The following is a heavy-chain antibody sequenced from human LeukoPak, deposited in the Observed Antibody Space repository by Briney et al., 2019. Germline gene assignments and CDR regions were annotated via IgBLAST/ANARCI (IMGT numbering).Heavy chain of an antibody. Sequence: SVKVSCKTSGGTFNNYAISWVRQAPGQGLEWMGRVVPMFGIRNYPQTFRGRVNITADKATNTVYMELRSLRAEDTAIYYCATEPSRSYSFDHLDFWGLGTPVTVSS. CDR1: GGTFNNYA. CDR2: VVPMFGIR. D-gene: IGHD5-12*01. J-gene: IGHJ4*02. CDR3: ATEPSRSYSFDHLDF. V-gene: IGHV1-69*04.